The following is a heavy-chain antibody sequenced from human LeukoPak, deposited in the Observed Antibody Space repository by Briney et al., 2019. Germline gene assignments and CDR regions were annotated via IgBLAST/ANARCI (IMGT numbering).Heavy chain of an antibody. CDR1: GGSISSSSYY. V-gene: IGHV4-39*07. J-gene: IGHJ1*01. CDR3: ARGGPTMIEH. D-gene: IGHD3-22*01. Sequence: SETLSLTCTVSGGSISSSSYYWGWIRQPPGKGLEWIGSIYYSGSTYYNPSLKSRVTISVDTSKNQFSLKLSSVTAADTAVYYCARGGPTMIEHWGQGTLVTVSS. CDR2: IYYSGST.